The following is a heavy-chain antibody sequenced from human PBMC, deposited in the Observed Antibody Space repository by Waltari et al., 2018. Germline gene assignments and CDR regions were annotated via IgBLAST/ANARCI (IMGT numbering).Heavy chain of an antibody. D-gene: IGHD2-2*01. CDR1: GYTFTSYD. CDR2: MNPKRGNT. Sequence: QVQLVQSGAEVKKPVASVKVSCKASGYTFTSYDINWVRQATGQGLEWMGWMNPKRGNTGYARKFQGRGTMTRNTSISTAYMELSSLRSEDTAVYYCARGSLGYCSSTSCSPLYYYGMDVWGQGTTVTVSS. J-gene: IGHJ6*02. V-gene: IGHV1-8*01. CDR3: ARGSLGYCSSTSCSPLYYYGMDV.